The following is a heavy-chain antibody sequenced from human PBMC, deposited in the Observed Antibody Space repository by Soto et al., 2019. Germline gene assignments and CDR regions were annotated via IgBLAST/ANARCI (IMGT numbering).Heavy chain of an antibody. Sequence: QVQLQESGPGLVKPSQTLSLTCSVSGGSISSGGYYWSWIRQHPGKGLEWIGYIYYSGRTFYNPSLNSRVSISVDTSKNQFSLKLSSVTAAGAGVYYCSRLGEDCSSTSCYLGYYYAMDVWGQGTTVTVSS. D-gene: IGHD2-2*01. J-gene: IGHJ6*02. V-gene: IGHV4-31*03. CDR2: IYYSGRT. CDR1: GGSISSGGYY. CDR3: SRLGEDCSSTSCYLGYYYAMDV.